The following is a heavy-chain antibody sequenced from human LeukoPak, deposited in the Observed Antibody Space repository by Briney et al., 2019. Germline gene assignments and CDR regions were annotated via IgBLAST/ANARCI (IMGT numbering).Heavy chain of an antibody. J-gene: IGHJ5*02. Sequence: ASVKVSCKASGYTFTSYYMHWVRQAPGQGLEWMGIINPSGGSTSYAQKFQGRVTMTRDTSTSTVYMELSSLRSEDTAVYYCAREGNDYGEGDWLDPWGQGTLVTVSS. CDR1: GYTFTSYY. D-gene: IGHD4-17*01. CDR2: INPSGGST. CDR3: AREGNDYGEGDWLDP. V-gene: IGHV1-46*01.